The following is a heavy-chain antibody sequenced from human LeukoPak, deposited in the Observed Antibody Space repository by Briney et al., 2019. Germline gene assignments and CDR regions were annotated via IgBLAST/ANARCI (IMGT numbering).Heavy chain of an antibody. CDR3: VKLSIIGVDY. D-gene: IGHD2/OR15-2a*01. Sequence: GGSLRLSCAASGFTFSTYWMHWVRQAPGKGLVWVSGINSDGRNTNYADSVKGRFTISRDNAKNALYLQMNSLRAEDTAVYYCVKLSIIGVDYWGQGALVTVSS. J-gene: IGHJ4*02. V-gene: IGHV3-74*01. CDR2: INSDGRNT. CDR1: GFTFSTYW.